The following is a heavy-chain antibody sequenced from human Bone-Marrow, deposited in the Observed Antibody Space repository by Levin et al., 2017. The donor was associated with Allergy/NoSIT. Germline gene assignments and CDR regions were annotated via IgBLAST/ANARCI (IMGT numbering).Heavy chain of an antibody. J-gene: IGHJ4*02. D-gene: IGHD6-19*01. V-gene: IGHV3-7*01. CDR3: ARDPSGDSNGWYYFDS. CDR2: MNQDGSQK. Sequence: GGSLRLSCGASGFTFSMYWMSWVRQAPGKGLEWVASMNQDGSQKYYVDSVKGRFTISRDNAKNSLFLQMNSLRDEDTAVFFCARDPSGDSNGWYYFDSWGQGTRVTVSS. CDR1: GFTFSMYW.